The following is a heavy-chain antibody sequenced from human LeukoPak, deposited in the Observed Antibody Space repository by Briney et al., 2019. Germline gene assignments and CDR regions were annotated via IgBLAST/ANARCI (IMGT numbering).Heavy chain of an antibody. V-gene: IGHV4-39*01. CDR3: ARHGFDYDSSGYFDY. D-gene: IGHD3-22*01. J-gene: IGHJ4*02. Sequence: MTSETLSLTCTVSGGSLSSGSSYWSWIRQPPGKGLEWIGSIYYSGSTYYNPSLKSRVTISVDTSKNQFSLKLSSVTAADTAVYYCARHGFDYDSSGYFDYWGQGTLVTVSS. CDR1: GGSLSSGSSY. CDR2: IYYSGST.